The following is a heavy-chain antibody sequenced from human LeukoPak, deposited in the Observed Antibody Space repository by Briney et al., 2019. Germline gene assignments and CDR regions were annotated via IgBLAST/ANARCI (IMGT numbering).Heavy chain of an antibody. D-gene: IGHD3-10*01. J-gene: IGHJ4*02. V-gene: IGHV1-69*13. Sequence: ASVKVSCKASGGTFSSYAISWVRQAPGQGLEWMGGIIPIFGTANYAQKFQGRVTITADESTSTAYMELSSLRSEDTAVYYCARSRSPLQTYYYGSGSYLALENWGQGTLVTVSS. CDR2: IIPIFGTA. CDR1: GGTFSSYA. CDR3: ARSRSPLQTYYYGSGSYLALEN.